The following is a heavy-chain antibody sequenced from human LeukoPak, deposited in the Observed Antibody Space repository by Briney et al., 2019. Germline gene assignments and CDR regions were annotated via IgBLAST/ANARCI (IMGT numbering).Heavy chain of an antibody. Sequence: SETLSLTCTVSGGSISSSSYYWGWIRQPPGKGLEWIGSIYYSGSTYHNPSLKSRVTISVDTSKNQFSLKLSSVTAADTAVYYCARASRYYYDSSGQKGYFDYWGQGTLVTVSS. D-gene: IGHD3-22*01. CDR2: IYYSGST. CDR1: GGSISSSSYY. V-gene: IGHV4-39*01. CDR3: ARASRYYYDSSGQKGYFDY. J-gene: IGHJ4*02.